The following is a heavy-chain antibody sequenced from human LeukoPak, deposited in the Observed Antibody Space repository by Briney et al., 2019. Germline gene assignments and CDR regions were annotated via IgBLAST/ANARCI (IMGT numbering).Heavy chain of an antibody. J-gene: IGHJ4*02. Sequence: SETLSLTCTVSGGFINSHYWSWIRQPPGKGLEWIGYIYCSGSTNYNPSLKSRVTISLDTSENQFSLNLSSVTPADTALYFCARDVGEVTGTHFDYWGQGTLVTVSS. CDR2: IYCSGST. CDR1: GGFINSHY. V-gene: IGHV4-59*11. D-gene: IGHD6-19*01. CDR3: ARDVGEVTGTHFDY.